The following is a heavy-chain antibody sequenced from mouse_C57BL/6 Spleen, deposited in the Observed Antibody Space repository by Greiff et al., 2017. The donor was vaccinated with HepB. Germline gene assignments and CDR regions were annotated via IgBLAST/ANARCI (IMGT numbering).Heavy chain of an antibody. Sequence: EVQLVESGPGLVKPSQSLSLTCSVTGYSITSGYYWNWIRQFPGNKLEWMGYISYDGSNNYNPSLKNRISITRDTSKNQFFLKLNSVTTEDTATYYCARDHYSNAMDYWGQGTSVTVSS. CDR3: ARDHYSNAMDY. J-gene: IGHJ4*01. CDR1: GYSITSGYY. D-gene: IGHD2-5*01. V-gene: IGHV3-6*01. CDR2: ISYDGSN.